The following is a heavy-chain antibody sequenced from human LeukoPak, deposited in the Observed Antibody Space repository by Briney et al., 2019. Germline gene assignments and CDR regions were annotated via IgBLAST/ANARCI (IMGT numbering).Heavy chain of an antibody. D-gene: IGHD3-10*01. CDR2: VSGTGGTT. CDR1: GFTFSSYA. J-gene: IGHJ5*02. V-gene: IGHV3-23*01. CDR3: AKERIYYYGSGSYPNWFDP. Sequence: PGGSLGLSCAASGFTFSSYAMSWVRQAPGKGLEWVSDVSGTGGTTYYADSVKGRFTISRDNSKNTLYLQMSSLRAEDTAVYYCAKERIYYYGSGSYPNWFDPWGQGTLVTVSS.